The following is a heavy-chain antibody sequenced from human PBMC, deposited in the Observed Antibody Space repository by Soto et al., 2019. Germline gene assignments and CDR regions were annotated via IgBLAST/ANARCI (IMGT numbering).Heavy chain of an antibody. CDR1: GYAFTTYG. CDR3: AGGSYGDY. D-gene: IGHD3-10*01. CDR2: ISANNGNT. V-gene: IGHV1-18*01. Sequence: QVHLVQSGAEVKKPGASVKVSCKGSGYAFTTYGITWVRQAPGQGLEWMGWISANNGNTNYAQKRQGRVNGTRDTSTSTAYMELMSLRSDDTAVYYCAGGSYGDYWGQGAPITVSP. J-gene: IGHJ4*02.